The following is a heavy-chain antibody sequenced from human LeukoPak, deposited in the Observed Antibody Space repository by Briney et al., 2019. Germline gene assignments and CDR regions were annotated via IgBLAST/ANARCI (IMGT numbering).Heavy chain of an antibody. V-gene: IGHV3-48*03. CDR3: ARERASCGGDCLDY. Sequence: GGSLRLSCAASGFTFNSYEINWVRQAPGKGLEWVSYIDSSGSLRYYADSVKGRFTVSSDNAQNSVYLQMNSLRAEDTALYYCARERASCGGDCLDYSGQGTLVTVSS. D-gene: IGHD2-21*02. CDR2: IDSSGSLR. J-gene: IGHJ4*02. CDR1: GFTFNSYE.